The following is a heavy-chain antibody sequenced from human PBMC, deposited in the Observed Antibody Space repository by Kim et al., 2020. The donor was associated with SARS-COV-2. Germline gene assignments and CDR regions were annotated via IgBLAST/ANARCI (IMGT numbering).Heavy chain of an antibody. CDR2: ISWNSGSI. Sequence: GGSLRLSCAASGFTFDDYAMHWVRQAPGKGLEWVSGISWNSGSIGYADSVKGRFTISRDNAKNSLYLQMNSLRAEDTALYYCAKDMGLAAAGTANDYWG. D-gene: IGHD6-13*01. CDR1: GFTFDDYA. V-gene: IGHV3-9*01. J-gene: IGHJ4*01. CDR3: AKDMGLAAAGTANDY.